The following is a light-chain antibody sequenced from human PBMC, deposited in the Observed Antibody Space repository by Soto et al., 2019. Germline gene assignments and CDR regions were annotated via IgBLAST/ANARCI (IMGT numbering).Light chain of an antibody. CDR2: EVS. J-gene: IGLJ1*01. Sequence: QSVLTQPPSASGSPGQSVTISCTGTSSDVGAYNYVSWYQQLPGKAPKLIIYEVSKRPSGVPDRFSGSKSGNTASLTVSGLQAEDEADYYCTSYAGTYSFVYVFGTGTKVTV. CDR1: SSDVGAYNY. V-gene: IGLV2-8*01. CDR3: TSYAGTYSFVYV.